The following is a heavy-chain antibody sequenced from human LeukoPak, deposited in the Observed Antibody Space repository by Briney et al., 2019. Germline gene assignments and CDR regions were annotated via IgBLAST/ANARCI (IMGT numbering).Heavy chain of an antibody. J-gene: IGHJ4*02. CDR3: AKPPRKSSSWSLFDY. D-gene: IGHD6-13*01. CDR2: ISGSGGST. Sequence: GGSLRLSCAASGFTFSSYAMSWVRQAPGKGLEWVSAISGSGGSTYYADSVKGRFTISRDNFKNTLYLQMNSLRAEDTAVYYCAKPPRKSSSWSLFDYWGQGTLVTVSS. V-gene: IGHV3-23*01. CDR1: GFTFSSYA.